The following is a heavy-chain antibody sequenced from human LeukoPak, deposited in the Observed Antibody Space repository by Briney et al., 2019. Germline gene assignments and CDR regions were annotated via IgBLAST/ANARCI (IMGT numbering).Heavy chain of an antibody. CDR1: GFTFSHSW. J-gene: IGHJ4*02. D-gene: IGHD6-19*01. CDR3: VKDSGWFHFDS. CDR2: IKEDGSSQ. Sequence: GGSLRLSCVASGFTFSHSWMTWVRQAPGKGLEWVGHIKEDGSSQNYADSVKGRFTISRDNAKSSLHLQMNGLRAEDTAVYYCVKDSGWFHFDSWGQGTLVTVSS. V-gene: IGHV3-7*03.